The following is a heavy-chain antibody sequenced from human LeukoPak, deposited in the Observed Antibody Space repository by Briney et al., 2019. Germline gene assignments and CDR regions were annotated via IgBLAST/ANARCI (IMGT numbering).Heavy chain of an antibody. Sequence: ASVKVSCKASGYTFTGYYMHWVRQAPGQGLEWMGLINPSAGNTNYAQRFQGRVTMTRNTSTSTVYMELSSLRSEDTAVYYCARIRDGYNDAYDIWGQGTMVTVPS. CDR3: ARIRDGYNDAYDI. CDR1: GYTFTGYY. CDR2: INPSAGNT. J-gene: IGHJ3*02. V-gene: IGHV1-46*01. D-gene: IGHD5-24*01.